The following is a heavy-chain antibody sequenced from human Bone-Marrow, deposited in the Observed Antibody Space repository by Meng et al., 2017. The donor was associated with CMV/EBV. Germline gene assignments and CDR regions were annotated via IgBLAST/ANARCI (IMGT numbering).Heavy chain of an antibody. CDR3: ARDAVRGNWFDP. CDR2: VRKDDTT. CDR1: GFSVSSND. J-gene: IGHJ5*02. D-gene: IGHD3-16*01. V-gene: IGHV3-66*01. Sequence: GESLKISCAASGFSVSSNDMSWVRQAPGKGLEWVSVVRKDDTTHYTNSVKGRFTISRDNAKNSLYLQMNSLRAEDTAVYYCARDAVRGNWFDPWGQGTLVTVSS.